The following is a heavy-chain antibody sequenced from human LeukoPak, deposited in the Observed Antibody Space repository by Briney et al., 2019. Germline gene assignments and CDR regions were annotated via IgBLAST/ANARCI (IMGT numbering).Heavy chain of an antibody. V-gene: IGHV1-69*05. CDR1: GGTFSSYA. D-gene: IGHD3-3*01. CDR2: IIPIFGTA. J-gene: IGHJ6*03. CDR3: ATVTYRSRGRIMIFGVPNIYYYYMVV. Sequence: SVKVSCKASGGTFSSYAISWLRQAPGQGLEWMGGIIPIFGTANYAQKFQGRVTITRNTSISTAYMELSSLRSEDTAVYYCATVTYRSRGRIMIFGVPNIYYYYMVVWGKGTTVTVSS.